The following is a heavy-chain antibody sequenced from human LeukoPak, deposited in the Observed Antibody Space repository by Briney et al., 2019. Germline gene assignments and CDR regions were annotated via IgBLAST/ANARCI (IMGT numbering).Heavy chain of an antibody. J-gene: IGHJ4*02. CDR1: GYTFTSYA. CDR3: ATGIAAAGNDY. CDR2: INTNTGNP. Sequence: ASVKVSCKASGYTFTSYAMNWVRQAPGQGLEWMGWINTNTGNPTYAQGFTGRFVFSLDTSVSTAYLQIGSLKAEDTAVYYCATGIAAAGNDYWGQGTLVTVSS. D-gene: IGHD6-13*01. V-gene: IGHV7-4-1*01.